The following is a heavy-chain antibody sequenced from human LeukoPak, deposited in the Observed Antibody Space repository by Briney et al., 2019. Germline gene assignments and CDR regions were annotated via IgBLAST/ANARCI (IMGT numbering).Heavy chain of an antibody. CDR1: GGSISSGSYY. D-gene: IGHD6-19*01. J-gene: IGHJ4*02. CDR3: ASDHSGWLGLGY. V-gene: IGHV4-61*02. Sequence: SQTLSLTCTVSGGSISSGSYYWTWIRQPAGKGLEWIGRIYAGGRSNYNPSLRSRVTISVDTSKNQFSLRLSSVTATDTGVYYCASDHSGWLGLGYWGQGTLVSVSS. CDR2: IYAGGRS.